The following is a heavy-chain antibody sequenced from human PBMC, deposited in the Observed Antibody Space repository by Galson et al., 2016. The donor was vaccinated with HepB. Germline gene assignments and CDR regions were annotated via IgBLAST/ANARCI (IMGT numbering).Heavy chain of an antibody. CDR1: GFAFNTYA. D-gene: IGHD5-18*01. V-gene: IGHV3-23*01. CDR3: AKANIRMVTPGFYFDT. Sequence: SLRLSCATSGFAFNTYAMNWVRQAPGKGLEWVAGVSGHAGSTYYADSVKGRFAISRDNSKNTLFLQMNGMRADDKAVYYCAKANIRMVTPGFYFDTWGPGTLVTVSS. J-gene: IGHJ4*02. CDR2: VSGHAGST.